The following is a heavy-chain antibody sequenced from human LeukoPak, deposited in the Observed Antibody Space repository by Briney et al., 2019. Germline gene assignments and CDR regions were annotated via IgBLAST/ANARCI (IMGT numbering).Heavy chain of an antibody. D-gene: IGHD6-19*01. CDR3: ARSVAGTDLYYFDY. Sequence: GGSLRLSCAASGFTFSSYSMNWVRQAPGKGLEWVSSISSSSSYIYYADSVKGRFTISRDNAENSLYLQMNSLRAEDTAVYYCARSVAGTDLYYFDYWGQGTLVTVSS. J-gene: IGHJ4*02. V-gene: IGHV3-21*01. CDR1: GFTFSSYS. CDR2: ISSSSSYI.